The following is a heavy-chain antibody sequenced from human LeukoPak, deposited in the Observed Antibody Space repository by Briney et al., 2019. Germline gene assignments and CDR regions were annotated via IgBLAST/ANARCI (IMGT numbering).Heavy chain of an antibody. V-gene: IGHV3-48*01. CDR1: GFTFSSYS. CDR3: ARVRWLGGVGYYYYYMDV. D-gene: IGHD3-16*01. J-gene: IGHJ6*03. CDR2: ISSSGSTI. Sequence: GGSLRLSCAASGFTFSSYSMNWVRQAPGKGLEWVSYISSSGSTIYYADSVKGRFTISRDNAKNSLYLQMNSLRAEDTAVYYCARVRWLGGVGYYYYYMDVWGKGTTVTVSS.